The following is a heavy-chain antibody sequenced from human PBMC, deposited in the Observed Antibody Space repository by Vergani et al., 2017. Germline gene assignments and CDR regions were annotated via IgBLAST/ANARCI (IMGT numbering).Heavy chain of an antibody. CDR2: IYYSGST. CDR1: GGSISSYY. CDR3: ARGGVAYCGGDCSSYYYYGMDV. Sequence: QVQLQQWGAGLLKPSETLSLTCTVSGGSISSYYWSWIRQPPGKGLEWIGYIYYSGSTNYNPSLKRRVTISVDTSKNQFSLKLSSVTAADTAVYYCARGGVAYCGGDCSSYYYYGMDVWGQGTTVTVSS. J-gene: IGHJ6*02. V-gene: IGHV4-59*01. D-gene: IGHD2-21*02.